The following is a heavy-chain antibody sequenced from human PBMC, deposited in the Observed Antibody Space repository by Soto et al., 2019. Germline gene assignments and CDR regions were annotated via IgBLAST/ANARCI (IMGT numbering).Heavy chain of an antibody. CDR2: IIPIFGTA. D-gene: IGHD3-22*01. CDR1: GVTFSSYA. V-gene: IGHV1-69*06. Sequence: SVKVSCKASGVTFSSYAISWVRQAPGQGLEWMGGIIPIFGTANYAQKFQGRVTITADKSTSTAYMELSSLRSEDTAVYYCARAYDSSRRTSNWFDPWGQGTLVTVSS. CDR3: ARAYDSSRRTSNWFDP. J-gene: IGHJ5*02.